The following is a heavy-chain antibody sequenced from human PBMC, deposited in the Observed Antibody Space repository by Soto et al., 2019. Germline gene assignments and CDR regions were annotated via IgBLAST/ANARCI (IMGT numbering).Heavy chain of an antibody. D-gene: IGHD4-4*01. J-gene: IGHJ3*02. CDR2: ISGSGGST. CDR1: EFTFSSYA. Sequence: GGSLRLSCVASEFTFSSYAMSWVRQAPGKGLEWVSAISGSGGSTYYADSVKGRFAVARDNSKSTLYLQMNSLRDEDTAVYYCAKVPTGEMATVFQAFDIGGKGTMVTVS. V-gene: IGHV3-23*01. CDR3: AKVPTGEMATVFQAFDI.